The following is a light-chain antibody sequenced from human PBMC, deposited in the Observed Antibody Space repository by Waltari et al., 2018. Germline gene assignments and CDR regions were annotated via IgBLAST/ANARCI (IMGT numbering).Light chain of an antibody. Sequence: DVMMTQSPLSLPVTLGQPASISCRSSQSLVHSDRNTYLTWFQQRPGQSPRRLIYKVSNRDSGVPDRFSGSGSGTDFTLKISRVEAEDVGVYYCMQGTHWPPYTFGQGTKLEIK. CDR2: KVS. J-gene: IGKJ2*01. CDR3: MQGTHWPPYT. V-gene: IGKV2-30*02. CDR1: QSLVHSDRNTY.